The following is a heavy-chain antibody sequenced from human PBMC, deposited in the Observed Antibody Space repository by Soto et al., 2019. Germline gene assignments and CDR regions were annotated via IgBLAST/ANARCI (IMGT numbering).Heavy chain of an antibody. Sequence: EEQLLESGGGLVQPGGSLRLSCAASGFSFSSFAMSWVRQAPGKGLEWVSLISGPASTTYYADSVKGRFIISRDNSKNTLSLQMSSLRAEDTAIYFCAKGFYAGKSNWFESWGQGTLVTVSS. V-gene: IGHV3-23*01. CDR2: ISGPASTT. D-gene: IGHD4-17*01. CDR1: GFSFSSFA. J-gene: IGHJ5*01. CDR3: AKGFYAGKSNWFES.